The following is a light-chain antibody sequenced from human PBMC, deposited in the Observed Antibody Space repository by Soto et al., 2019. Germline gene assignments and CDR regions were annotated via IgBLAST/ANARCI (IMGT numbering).Light chain of an antibody. J-gene: IGKJ1*01. Sequence: DIRITHSPSILCGPVSERATTTCPASQTISSWLAWYQQKPGKAPKLLIYKASTLKSGVPSRFSGSGSGTEFTLTISSLQPDDFATYYCQHYNSYSEAFGQGTKVDI. V-gene: IGKV1-5*03. CDR2: KAS. CDR3: QHYNSYSEA. CDR1: QTISSW.